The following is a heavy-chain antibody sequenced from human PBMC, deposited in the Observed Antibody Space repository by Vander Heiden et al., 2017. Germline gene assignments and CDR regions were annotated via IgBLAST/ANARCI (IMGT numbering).Heavy chain of an antibody. Sequence: QVQLQQWGAGPLKPPETLSLTCPAFGGSFSGNSWTGFRRPPGKGLEWIGEINHSGSTNYNPSLKSRVTISVDTSKNQFSLKLSSVTAADTAVYYCARAKGSMTTVTTYYFDYWGQGTLVTVSS. CDR1: GGSFSGNS. CDR2: INHSGST. D-gene: IGHD4-17*01. V-gene: IGHV4-34*01. CDR3: ARAKGSMTTVTTYYFDY. J-gene: IGHJ4*02.